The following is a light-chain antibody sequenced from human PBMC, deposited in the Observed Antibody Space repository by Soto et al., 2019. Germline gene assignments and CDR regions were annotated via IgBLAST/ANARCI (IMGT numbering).Light chain of an antibody. V-gene: IGKV3-11*01. Sequence: EIVLTQSPATLSLSPGERATLSCRASQSVSSYLAWYQQKPGQAPRLLIYDASNRATGIPARFSASGSGTDFTLTISSLEPEDFAVYYCKQRSNWPRIFGQGTKLEIK. CDR3: KQRSNWPRI. CDR1: QSVSSY. CDR2: DAS. J-gene: IGKJ2*01.